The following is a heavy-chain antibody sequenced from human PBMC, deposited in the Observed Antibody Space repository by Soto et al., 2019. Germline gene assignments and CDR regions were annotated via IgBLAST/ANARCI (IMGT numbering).Heavy chain of an antibody. V-gene: IGHV4-4*02. J-gene: IGHJ4*02. CDR1: GGSFTSNNW. D-gene: IGHD1-7*01. Sequence: KPSETLSLTXAVSGGSFTSNNWWTWVRQPPGQGLEWIGEIYRTGSTNYNPSLKSRVTISLDKSENQFSLKVTSLTATDTAVYYCASRDPGTSVDYWGQGTLVTVSS. CDR3: ASRDPGTSVDY. CDR2: IYRTGST.